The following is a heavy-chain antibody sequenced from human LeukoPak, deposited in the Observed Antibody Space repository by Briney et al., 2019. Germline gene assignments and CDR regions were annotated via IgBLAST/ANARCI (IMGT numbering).Heavy chain of an antibody. D-gene: IGHD6-25*01. CDR2: IHYRGST. V-gene: IGHV4-59*01. CDR3: ARDMVGLAADGNWFDP. J-gene: IGHJ5*02. CDR1: GGSINNYY. Sequence: SETLSLTCTVSGGSINNYYWSWIRQPPGKGLEWIGYIHYRGSTNYNPSLKSRVTTSVDTSKNQFSLKLTSVTAADTAFYYCARDMVGLAADGNWFDPWGQGTLVTVSS.